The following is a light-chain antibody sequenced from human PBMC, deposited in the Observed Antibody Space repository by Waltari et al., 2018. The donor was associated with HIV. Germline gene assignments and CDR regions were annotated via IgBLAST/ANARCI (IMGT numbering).Light chain of an antibody. J-gene: IGKJ2*01. V-gene: IGKV3-20*01. CDR2: GAS. Sequence: ETVLTQSPGTLPLSPGEIATLSCRASQSVTSTYLPSYPQKPGQPPRLLIFGASSRATGIPDRFRGSGSGTNFTRTISRLEPEDFAVYYCQQYGSSPGTFGQGTKVEIK. CDR1: QSVTSTY. CDR3: QQYGSSPGT.